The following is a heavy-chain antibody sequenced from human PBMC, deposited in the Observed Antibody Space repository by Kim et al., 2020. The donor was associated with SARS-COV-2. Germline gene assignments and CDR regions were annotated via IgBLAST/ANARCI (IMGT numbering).Heavy chain of an antibody. CDR3: ASGRWRPFDH. V-gene: IGHV3-66*01. D-gene: IGHD3-16*02. CDR1: GFTGSDNY. J-gene: IGHJ4*02. CDR2: GHSGGDT. Sequence: GGSLRLSCAASGFTGSDNYMAWVRQAPGKGLEWVSTGHSGGDTYYVDSVKGRFTISRDNSQNTLSLQMSSLRAEDTAVYYCASGRWRPFDHWGQGTLVTVSS.